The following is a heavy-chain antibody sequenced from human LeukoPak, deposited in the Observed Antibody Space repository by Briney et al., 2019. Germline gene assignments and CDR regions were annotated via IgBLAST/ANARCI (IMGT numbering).Heavy chain of an antibody. J-gene: IGHJ4*02. CDR3: ARAQAEVVPGEFDY. CDR1: GGSISSYY. V-gene: IGHV4-59*01. CDR2: IYYSGST. Sequence: PSETLSLTCTVSGGSISSYYWSWIRQPPGKGLEWIGYIYYSGSTNYNPSLKSRVTISVDTSKNQFSLKLSSVTAADTAVYYCARAQAEVVPGEFDYWGQGTLVTVSS. D-gene: IGHD2-2*01.